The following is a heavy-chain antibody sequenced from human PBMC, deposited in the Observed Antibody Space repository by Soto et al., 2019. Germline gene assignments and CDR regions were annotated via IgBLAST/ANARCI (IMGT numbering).Heavy chain of an antibody. Sequence: SVKVSCKASGGAFSSYAISWVRQAPGQGLEWMGGIIPIFGTANYAQKFQGRVTITADESTSTAYMELSSLRSEGTAVYYCARGTNIVVVVAATYYYYGKDVWGQGTTVTVSS. V-gene: IGHV1-69*13. D-gene: IGHD2-15*01. CDR3: ARGTNIVVVVAATYYYYGKDV. CDR2: IIPIFGTA. J-gene: IGHJ6*02. CDR1: GGAFSSYA.